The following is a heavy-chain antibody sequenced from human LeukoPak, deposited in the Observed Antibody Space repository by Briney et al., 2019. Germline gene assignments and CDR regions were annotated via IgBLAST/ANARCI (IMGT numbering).Heavy chain of an antibody. D-gene: IGHD2-2*01. J-gene: IGHJ2*01. CDR1: GYTFTGYY. CDR2: INPNSGGT. Sequence: ASVKVSFKASGYTFTGYYMHWVRQAPGQGREGMGWINPNSGGTNYAQKFQGRVTMTTDTSTSTAYMELRSLRSDDTAVYYCARDGGCSSTSCLYWYFDLWGRGTLVTVSS. V-gene: IGHV1-2*02. CDR3: ARDGGCSSTSCLYWYFDL.